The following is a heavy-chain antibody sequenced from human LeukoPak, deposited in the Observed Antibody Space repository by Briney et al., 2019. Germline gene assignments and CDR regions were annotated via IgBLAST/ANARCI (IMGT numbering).Heavy chain of an antibody. J-gene: IGHJ3*02. Sequence: SETLSLTCTVSGGSISSGDYYWSWIRQPPGKGLEWIGYIYYSGSTYYNPSLQSRVTISVDTSKNQFSLKLSSVTAADTAVYYCARGSWLDYYGSSDAFDIWGQGTMVTVSS. CDR2: IYYSGST. CDR3: ARGSWLDYYGSSDAFDI. CDR1: GGSISSGDYY. D-gene: IGHD3-10*01. V-gene: IGHV4-30-4*01.